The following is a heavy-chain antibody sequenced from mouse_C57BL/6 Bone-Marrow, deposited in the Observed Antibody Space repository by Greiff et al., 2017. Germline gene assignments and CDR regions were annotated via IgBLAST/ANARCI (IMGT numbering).Heavy chain of an antibody. CDR2: IYPRSGNT. D-gene: IGHD1-1*01. Sequence: VQLQQSGAELARPGASVKLSCKASGYTFTSYGISWVKQRTGQGLEWIGEIYPRSGNTYYNEKFKGKATLTADKSSSTAYMELRSLTSEDSAVYFCDYYGSSPAWFAYWGQGTLVTVSA. CDR3: DYYGSSPAWFAY. V-gene: IGHV1-81*01. CDR1: GYTFTSYG. J-gene: IGHJ3*01.